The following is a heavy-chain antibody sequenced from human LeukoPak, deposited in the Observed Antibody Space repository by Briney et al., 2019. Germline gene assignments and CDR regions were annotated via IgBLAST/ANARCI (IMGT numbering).Heavy chain of an antibody. CDR1: GYRFIRYW. CDR3: ARLGGSGHYDILTGYSLGYGMDV. V-gene: IGHV5-51*01. Sequence: GESLKISCKGSGYRFIRYWIGWARQIPGKGLEWMGIIYPGDSDTSYSPSFQGQVTSSAEKSISTAYLQWSSLKASDTAMYYCARLGGSGHYDILTGYSLGYGMDVWGQGTTVTVSS. D-gene: IGHD3-9*01. J-gene: IGHJ6*02. CDR2: IYPGDSDT.